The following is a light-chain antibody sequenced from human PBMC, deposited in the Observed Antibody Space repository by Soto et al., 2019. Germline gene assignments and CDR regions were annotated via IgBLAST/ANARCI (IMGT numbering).Light chain of an antibody. CDR3: QQYGSSGT. Sequence: IGLTQSPGTLSMSPGERATVSCRASQSVSNNYLAWYQQKPGQAPRLLIYGASNRATGIPDRFSGSVSGTDFTLTISRLEPEDFAVYYCQQYGSSGTFGQGTKVDI. V-gene: IGKV3-20*01. J-gene: IGKJ1*01. CDR2: GAS. CDR1: QSVSNNY.